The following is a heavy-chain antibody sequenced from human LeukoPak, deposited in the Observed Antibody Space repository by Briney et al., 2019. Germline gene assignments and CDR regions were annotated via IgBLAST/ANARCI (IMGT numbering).Heavy chain of an antibody. CDR1: GGSININTYY. V-gene: IGHV4-39*07. Sequence: SETLSLTCTVSGGSININTYYWGWIRQPPGKGLEWIGSIYYSGSTYYNPSLKSRVTISVDTSKNQFSLKLSSVTDADTAVYYCARASHGWYFDLWGRGTMVTVSS. CDR2: IYYSGST. J-gene: IGHJ2*01. CDR3: ARASHGWYFDL. D-gene: IGHD6-6*01.